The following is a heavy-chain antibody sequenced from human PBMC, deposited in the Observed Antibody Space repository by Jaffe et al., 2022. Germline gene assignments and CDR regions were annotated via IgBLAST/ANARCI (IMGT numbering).Heavy chain of an antibody. D-gene: IGHD3-10*01. CDR2: IKQDGSEK. V-gene: IGHV3-7*01. J-gene: IGHJ4*02. Sequence: EVQLVESGGGLVQPGGSLRLSCAASGFTFSSYWMSWVRQAPGKGLEWVANIKQDGSEKYYVDSVKGRFTISRDNAKNSLYLQMNSLRAEDTAVYYCARRLLWFRPYYFDYWGQGTLVTVSS. CDR1: GFTFSSYW. CDR3: ARRLLWFRPYYFDY.